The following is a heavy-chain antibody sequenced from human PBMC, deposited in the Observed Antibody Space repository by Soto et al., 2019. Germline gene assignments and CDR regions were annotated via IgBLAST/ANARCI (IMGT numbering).Heavy chain of an antibody. Sequence: QVQLVESGGGVVQPGMSLRLSCAASGFSFSGSGMHWVRQAPGKGLEWVAVVWYDGSNKYYADSVKGRFFVYRDNSKNTLYLQMNSLRADDTAIYYCAKDQGTYGLLFRSHFDYWGQGTLVTVSS. J-gene: IGHJ4*02. D-gene: IGHD3-16*01. CDR2: VWYDGSNK. V-gene: IGHV3-33*06. CDR1: GFSFSGSG. CDR3: AKDQGTYGLLFRSHFDY.